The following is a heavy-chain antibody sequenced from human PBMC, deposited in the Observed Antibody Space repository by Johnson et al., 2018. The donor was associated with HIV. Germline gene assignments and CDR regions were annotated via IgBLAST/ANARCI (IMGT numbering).Heavy chain of an antibody. D-gene: IGHD6-6*01. J-gene: IGHJ3*02. CDR2: IWYDGSNK. CDR3: AKDKEYSSSPGAFDI. Sequence: QVQLVESGGGLVKPGGSLRLSCAGSGFTFSSSAMHWVHQAPGKGLEWVAVIWYDGSNKYYADSVKGRFTISRDNSKNTLYLQMNSLRAEDTAVYYCAKDKEYSSSPGAFDIWGQGTMVTVSS. CDR1: GFTFSSSA. V-gene: IGHV3-33*06.